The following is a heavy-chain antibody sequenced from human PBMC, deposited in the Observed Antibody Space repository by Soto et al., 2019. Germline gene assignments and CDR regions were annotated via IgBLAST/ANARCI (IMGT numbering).Heavy chain of an antibody. CDR3: AEVQVYSGVYGNAFDI. CDR1: GFTFSSYA. D-gene: IGHD1-26*01. J-gene: IGHJ3*02. V-gene: IGHV3-23*01. CDR2: ISGSGAST. Sequence: GGSLRLSCTASGFTFSSYAMSWVRQAPGKGLEWVSAISGSGASTYYADSVKGRFTISRDKSKNTLYLQMNSLRAEDTAVYYGAEVQVYSGVYGNAFDIWGQGTMVTVSS.